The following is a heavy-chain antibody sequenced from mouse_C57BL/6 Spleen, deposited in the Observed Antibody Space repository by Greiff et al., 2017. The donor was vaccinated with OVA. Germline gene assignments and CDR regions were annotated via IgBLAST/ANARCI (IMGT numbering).Heavy chain of an antibody. J-gene: IGHJ2*01. CDR3: ARVGDSNFDY. Sequence: ESGPGLVKPSQSLSLTCSVTGYSITSGYYWNWIRQFPGNKLEWMGYISYDGSNNYNPSLKNRISITRDTSKNQFFLKLNSVTTEDTATYYCARVGDSNFDYWGQGTTLTVSS. D-gene: IGHD2-5*01. V-gene: IGHV3-6*01. CDR1: GYSITSGYY. CDR2: ISYDGSN.